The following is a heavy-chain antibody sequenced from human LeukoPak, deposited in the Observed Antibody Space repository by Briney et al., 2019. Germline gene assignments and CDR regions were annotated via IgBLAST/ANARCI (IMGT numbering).Heavy chain of an antibody. CDR2: INWNGGST. J-gene: IGHJ4*02. CDR3: ARDSTQPGPVVVAATYAGFDY. CDR1: GFTFGDYG. V-gene: IGHV3-20*04. Sequence: PGGSLRLSCAASGFTFGDYGMSWVRQAQGKGLEWVSSINWNGGSTVYADSVKGRFTISRDNAKNSLYLQMNSLRAEDTALYYCARDSTQPGPVVVAATYAGFDYWGQGTLVTVSS. D-gene: IGHD2-15*01.